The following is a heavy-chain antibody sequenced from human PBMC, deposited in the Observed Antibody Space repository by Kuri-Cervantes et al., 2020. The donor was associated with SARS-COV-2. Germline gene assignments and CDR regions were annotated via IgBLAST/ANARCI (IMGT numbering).Heavy chain of an antibody. V-gene: IGHV3-23*01. J-gene: IGHJ5*02. D-gene: IGHD6-19*01. CDR1: GFTFSHYA. CDR2: ITISGLST. CDR3: AKIAGYNSGWYDD. Sequence: GGSLRLSSGASGFTFSHYAMSWFRQAPGKGLEWVSTITISGLSTHYADSVKGRFTISRDNSKNTVYLQMNSLRADDTAVYYCAKIAGYNSGWYDDWGQGTLVTVSS.